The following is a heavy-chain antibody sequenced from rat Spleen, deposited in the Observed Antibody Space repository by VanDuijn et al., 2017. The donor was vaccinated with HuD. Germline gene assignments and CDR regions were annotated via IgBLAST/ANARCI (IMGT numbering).Heavy chain of an antibody. Sequence: EVQLLESGGGLVQPGRSLKLSCAASGFTFSNYGMHWIRQAPTKGLEWAASISPSGGRPYYRDSVKGRFTISRDNAKSTLYLQMDSLRSEDTATYYCATDARDYWGQGVMVTVSS. J-gene: IGHJ2*01. V-gene: IGHV5-19*01. CDR1: GFTFSNYG. CDR2: ISPSGGRP. CDR3: ATDARDY.